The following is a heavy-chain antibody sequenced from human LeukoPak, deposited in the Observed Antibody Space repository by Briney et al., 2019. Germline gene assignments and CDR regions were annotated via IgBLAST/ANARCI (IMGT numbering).Heavy chain of an antibody. V-gene: IGHV1-18*01. CDR3: ATIDSSRDY. D-gene: IGHD3-22*01. Sequence: GYTFXXXGIXXXRQAPGQGLEWMGWISAYNGNTNYAQKLQGRVTMTTDTSTSTAYMELRSLRSDDTAVYYCATIDSSRDYWGQGTLVTVSS. CDR2: ISAYNGNT. J-gene: IGHJ4*02. CDR1: GYTFXXXG.